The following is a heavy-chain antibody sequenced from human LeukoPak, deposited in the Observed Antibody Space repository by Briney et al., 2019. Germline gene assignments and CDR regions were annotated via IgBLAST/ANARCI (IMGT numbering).Heavy chain of an antibody. D-gene: IGHD6-19*01. CDR3: AKDATIAVAAPYGWFDP. J-gene: IGHJ5*02. Sequence: GGSLRLSCAASGFTFSSYGMHWVRQAPGKGLEWVAVISYDGSNKYYADSVKGRFTISRDNSKNTLYLQMNSLRAEDTAVYYCAKDATIAVAAPYGWFDPWGQGTLATVSS. V-gene: IGHV3-30*18. CDR2: ISYDGSNK. CDR1: GFTFSSYG.